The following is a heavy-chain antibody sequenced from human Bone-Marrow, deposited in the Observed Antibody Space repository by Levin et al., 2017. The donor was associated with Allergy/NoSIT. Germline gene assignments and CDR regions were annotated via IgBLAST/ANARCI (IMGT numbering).Heavy chain of an antibody. Sequence: QPGGSLRLSCAASGFTFSDYWMHWVRQAPGKGLVWVSNINSDGSKTRYADSVKGRFTISRDNGRNTLYLQMNSLRVDDTAVYYCVRHPTYYDFWSGYPYSWFDLWGQGTLVTVSS. CDR3: VRHPTYYDFWSGYPYSWFDL. V-gene: IGHV3-74*01. CDR2: INSDGSKT. CDR1: GFTFSDYW. J-gene: IGHJ5*02. D-gene: IGHD3-3*01.